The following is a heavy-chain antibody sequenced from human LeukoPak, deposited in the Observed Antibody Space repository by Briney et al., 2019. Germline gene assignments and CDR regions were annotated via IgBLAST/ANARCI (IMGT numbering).Heavy chain of an antibody. CDR2: ISYTGGIE. CDR3: AREGGDFGAFDV. Sequence: PGGSLRLSCAACGLYFDSHAMHWVRQAPGKGLDWVAFISYTGGIEYYADPVQGRFTISRDNTKNTLYLQMNSQRTEDTAVYFCAREGGDFGAFDVWGQGTMVTVSS. CDR1: GLYFDSHA. J-gene: IGHJ3*01. V-gene: IGHV3-30*04. D-gene: IGHD3-10*01.